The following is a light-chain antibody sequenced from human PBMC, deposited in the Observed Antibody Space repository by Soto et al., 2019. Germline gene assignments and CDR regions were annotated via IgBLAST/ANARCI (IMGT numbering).Light chain of an antibody. CDR3: MQGTHWPIT. V-gene: IGKV2-30*02. CDR1: QSLVHSDGIAY. CDR2: KVS. J-gene: IGKJ5*01. Sequence: DVVMTQSPLSLPVTLGQPASISCRSNQSLVHSDGIAYFSWFQQRPGRSPRRLIYKVSNRDSGVPARFSGSGSVTDFALKISRVEAEDVGVYYCMQGTHWPITVGEGTRLEIK.